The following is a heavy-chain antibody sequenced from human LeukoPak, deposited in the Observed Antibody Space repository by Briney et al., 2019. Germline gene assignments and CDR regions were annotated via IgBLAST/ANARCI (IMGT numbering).Heavy chain of an antibody. Sequence: GRSLRLSCAASGFPVSSFYMTWVRQAPGKGLEWVSVIYSGGATYYADSVKGRFTISTDNSKKTLYLQMNSLRAEDTAVYYCARTSYGSGSYSDYWGQGTLVTVSS. CDR2: IYSGGAT. CDR3: ARTSYGSGSYSDY. V-gene: IGHV3-66*01. D-gene: IGHD3-10*01. CDR1: GFPVSSFY. J-gene: IGHJ4*02.